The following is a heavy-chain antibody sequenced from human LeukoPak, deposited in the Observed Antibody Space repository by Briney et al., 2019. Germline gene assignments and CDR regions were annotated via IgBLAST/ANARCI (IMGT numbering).Heavy chain of an antibody. V-gene: IGHV4-61*01. CDR3: ARVQRSIAGNVGWFDP. CDR2: IYYSGST. Sequence: SETLSLTCTVSGGSVSSGSYYWRWIRQPPGKGLEWIGYIYYSGSTNYNPSLKSRVTISVDTSKNQFSLKLSSVTAADTAVYYCARVQRSIAGNVGWFDPWGQGTLVTVSS. CDR1: GGSVSSGSYY. J-gene: IGHJ5*02. D-gene: IGHD6-6*01.